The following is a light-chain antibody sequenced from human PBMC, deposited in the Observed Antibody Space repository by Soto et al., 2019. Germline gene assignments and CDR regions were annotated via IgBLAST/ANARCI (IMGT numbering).Light chain of an antibody. CDR1: SSNIGNNY. CDR3: GTWDSSLRVGV. J-gene: IGLJ1*01. V-gene: IGLV1-51*02. CDR2: ENN. Sequence: QSVLTQPPSVSAAPGQKVTISCSGSSSNIGNNYVSWYQQLPGTAPKLLIYENNKRPSGIPDRFSGSKSGTSATLGITGPQTGDEADYYCGTWDSSLRVGVFGTGTKLTVL.